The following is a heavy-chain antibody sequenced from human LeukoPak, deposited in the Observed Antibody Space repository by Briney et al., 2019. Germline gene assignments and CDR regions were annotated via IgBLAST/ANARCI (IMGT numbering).Heavy chain of an antibody. Sequence: GGSLRLSCAASGFTFSSYSMNWVRQAPGRGLEWVSSISSSSSYIYYADSVKGRFTISRDNAKNSLYLQMNSLRAEDTAVYYCARMSYYYYGMDVWGHGTTVTVSS. V-gene: IGHV3-21*01. CDR3: ARMSYYYYGMDV. J-gene: IGHJ6*02. CDR1: GFTFSSYS. CDR2: ISSSSSYI.